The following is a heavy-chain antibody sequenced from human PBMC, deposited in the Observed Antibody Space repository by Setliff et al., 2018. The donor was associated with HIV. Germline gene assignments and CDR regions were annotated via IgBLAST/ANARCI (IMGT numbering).Heavy chain of an antibody. Sequence: SETLSLTCVVSGGSISTSNWWSWVRQPPGKGLEWIGEIYHSGSTNYKPSLRSRVTISVDTSMNQFSLNLNSVTAADTAVYYCARAGDCTEASCPKARFDPWGPGILVTVSS. V-gene: IGHV4-4*02. CDR2: IYHSGST. D-gene: IGHD2-8*02. CDR1: GGSISTSNW. J-gene: IGHJ5*02. CDR3: ARAGDCTEASCPKARFDP.